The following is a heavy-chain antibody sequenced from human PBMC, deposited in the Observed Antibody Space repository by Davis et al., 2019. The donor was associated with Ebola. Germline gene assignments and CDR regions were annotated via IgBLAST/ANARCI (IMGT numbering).Heavy chain of an antibody. D-gene: IGHD5-12*01. CDR3: ARVGSGYDLGV. CDR2: IKQDGSEK. Sequence: GESLKISCAASGFTFSSYWMSWVRQAPGKGLEWVANIKQDGSEKYYVDSVKGRFTISRDNAKNSLYLQMNSLGAEDTAVYYCARVGSGYDLGVWGQGTTVTVSS. V-gene: IGHV3-7*01. CDR1: GFTFSSYW. J-gene: IGHJ6*02.